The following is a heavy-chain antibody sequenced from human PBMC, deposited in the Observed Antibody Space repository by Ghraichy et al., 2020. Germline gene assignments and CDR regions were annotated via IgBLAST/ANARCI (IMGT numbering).Heavy chain of an antibody. V-gene: IGHV4-4*09. D-gene: IGHD3-22*01. J-gene: IGHJ3*02. CDR1: GGSISSYY. Sequence: SETLSLTCTVSGGSISSYYWSWIRQPPGKGLEWIGYIYTSGSTNYNPSLKSRVTISVDTSKNQFSLKLSSVTAADTAVYYCARLIGGYDSSGYLLIGAFDIWGQGTMVTVSS. CDR3: ARLIGGYDSSGYLLIGAFDI. CDR2: IYTSGST.